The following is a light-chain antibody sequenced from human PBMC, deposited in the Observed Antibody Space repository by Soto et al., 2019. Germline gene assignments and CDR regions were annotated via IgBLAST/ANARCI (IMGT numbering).Light chain of an antibody. Sequence: EILLTQSPFTLSLSPDATATLPWRVIQSVSSIYLAWYQQKPGQAPRLLIYGASSRPTGIPDRFSGSGSGTDFTLTISRLEPEDFAVYYCQQYSASPSITFGQGTRLEIK. CDR1: QSVSSIY. V-gene: IGKV3-20*01. CDR2: GAS. J-gene: IGKJ5*01. CDR3: QQYSASPSIT.